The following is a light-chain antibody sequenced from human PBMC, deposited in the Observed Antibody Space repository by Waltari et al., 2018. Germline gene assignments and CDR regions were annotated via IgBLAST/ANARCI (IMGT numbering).Light chain of an antibody. J-gene: IGKJ4*01. V-gene: IGKV1-8*01. CDR2: AAS. CDR1: QGISSY. Sequence: AIRITQSPSSLSASTGDRVTITCRASQGISSYLAWYQQKPGKAPKLLIYAASTLQSGVPSRFSGSGSGTDFTLTISCLQSEDFATYYCQQYYSHDFLTFGGGTKVEIK. CDR3: QQYYSHDFLT.